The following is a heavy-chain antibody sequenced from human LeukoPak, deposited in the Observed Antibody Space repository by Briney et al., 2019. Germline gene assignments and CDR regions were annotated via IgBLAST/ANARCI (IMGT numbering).Heavy chain of an antibody. CDR1: GYTFTSYG. CDR3: ASQYSSGHFTYYFDY. D-gene: IGHD6-19*01. J-gene: IGHJ4*02. Sequence: ASVKVSCKASGYTFTSYGISWVRQAPGQGLEWTGWISGYNGNTKYAQKFQGRVTMTTDTSRVTMTTDTSTSTLELRSLRSDDTAVYYCASQYSSGHFTYYFDYWGQGTLVTVSS. CDR2: ISGYNGNT. V-gene: IGHV1-18*01.